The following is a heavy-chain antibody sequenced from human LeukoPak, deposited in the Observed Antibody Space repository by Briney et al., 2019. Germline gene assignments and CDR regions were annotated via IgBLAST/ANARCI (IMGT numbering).Heavy chain of an antibody. CDR3: ARIYGGNSGFAFDI. CDR1: GYTFTSYG. CDR2: ISAYNGNT. J-gene: IGHJ3*02. D-gene: IGHD4-23*01. V-gene: IGHV1-18*01. Sequence: GSVKVSCKASGYTFTSYGISWVRQAPGQGLEWMGWISAYNGNTNYAQKLQGRVTMTTDTSTSTAYMELRSLRSDDTAVYYCARIYGGNSGFAFDIWGQGTMVTVSS.